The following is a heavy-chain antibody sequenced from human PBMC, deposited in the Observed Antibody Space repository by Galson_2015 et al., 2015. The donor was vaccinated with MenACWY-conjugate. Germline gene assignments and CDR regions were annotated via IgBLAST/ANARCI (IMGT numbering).Heavy chain of an antibody. J-gene: IGHJ4*02. CDR1: GFSLSTSGVG. Sequence: PALVKPTQTLTLPCTFSGFSLSTSGVGVGWIRQPPGKALEWLALIYWDDDKRYSPSLRSRLTITKDTSKNHVVLTMTNMDPVDTATHYCSRTGATPGDYWGQGTLVTVSS. CDR2: IYWDDDK. V-gene: IGHV2-5*02. D-gene: IGHD2-15*01. CDR3: SRTGATPGDY.